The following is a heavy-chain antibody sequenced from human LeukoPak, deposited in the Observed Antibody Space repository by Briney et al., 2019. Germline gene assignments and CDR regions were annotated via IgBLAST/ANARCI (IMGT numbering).Heavy chain of an antibody. D-gene: IGHD3-22*01. CDR1: GFTFSSYA. J-gene: IGHJ6*03. V-gene: IGHV3-23*01. CDR3: AKPYYYDSSGYYYYCYMDV. CDR2: ISGSGGST. Sequence: GGSLRLSCAASGFTFSSYAMSWVRQAPGKGLEWVSAISGSGGSTYYADSVKGRFTISRDNSKNTLYLQMSSLRAEDTAVYYCAKPYYYDSSGYYYYCYMDVWGKGTTVTVSS.